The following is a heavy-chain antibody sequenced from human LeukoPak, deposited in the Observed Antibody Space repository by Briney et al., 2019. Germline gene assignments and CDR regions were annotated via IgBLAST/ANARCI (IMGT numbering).Heavy chain of an antibody. CDR1: GFTFSSYS. CDR2: ISSSSSYI. J-gene: IGHJ4*02. V-gene: IGHV3-21*01. D-gene: IGHD3-22*01. CDR3: AREFGKYYYDSSGLDY. Sequence: GGSLRLSCAASGFTFSSYSMNWVRQAPGKGLEWVSCISSSSSYIYYADSVKGRFTISRDNAKNSLYLQMNSLRAEDTAVYYCAREFGKYYYDSSGLDYWGQRTLVTVSS.